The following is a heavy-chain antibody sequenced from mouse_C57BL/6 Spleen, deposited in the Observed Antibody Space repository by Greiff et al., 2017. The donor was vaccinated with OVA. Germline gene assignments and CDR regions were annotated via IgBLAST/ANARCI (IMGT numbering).Heavy chain of an antibody. CDR2: ISSGSSTI. CDR1: GFTFSDYG. V-gene: IGHV5-17*01. J-gene: IGHJ1*03. D-gene: IGHD1-1*01. CDR3: ARKAYGSSYVRYFDV. Sequence: DVKLQESGGGLVKPGGSLKLSCAASGFTFSDYGMHWVRQAPEKGLEWVAYISSGSSTIYYADTVKGRFTISRDNAKNTLFLQMTSLRSEDTAMYYCARKAYGSSYVRYFDVWGTGTTVTVSS.